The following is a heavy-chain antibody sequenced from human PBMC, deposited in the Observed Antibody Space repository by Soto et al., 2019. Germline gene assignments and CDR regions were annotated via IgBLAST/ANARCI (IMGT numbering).Heavy chain of an antibody. CDR1: GYTFTSYG. Sequence: QVQLVQSGAEVKKPGASVKVSCKASGYTFTSYGISWVRQAPGQGLEWMGWISAYNGNTNYAQKLQGRVTMTTDTSTSTADMELRRLRSDDTAVYYLGRDEGTAAAGHRYYYLGMDFWGQGTTVTVSS. V-gene: IGHV1-18*01. CDR2: ISAYNGNT. D-gene: IGHD6-13*01. J-gene: IGHJ6*02. CDR3: GRDEGTAAAGHRYYYLGMDF.